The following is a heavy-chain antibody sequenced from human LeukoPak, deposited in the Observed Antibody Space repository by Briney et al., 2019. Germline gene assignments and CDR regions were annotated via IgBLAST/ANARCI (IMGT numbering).Heavy chain of an antibody. D-gene: IGHD2-21*01. J-gene: IGHJ4*02. CDR2: INEGATTI. V-gene: IGHV3-48*03. Sequence: PGGSLRLSCAASGFTVNNYEMHWVRQAPGKGLEWISHINEGATTINYADSVWGRFTISRDNSKNTLYLQMNSLRDEDTAVYYCARDHMWGQGTLVTVSS. CDR3: ARDHM. CDR1: GFTVNNYE.